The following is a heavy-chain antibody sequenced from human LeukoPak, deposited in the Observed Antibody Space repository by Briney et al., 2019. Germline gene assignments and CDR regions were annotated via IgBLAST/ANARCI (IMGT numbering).Heavy chain of an antibody. D-gene: IGHD2-2*01. V-gene: IGHV4-61*01. J-gene: IGHJ4*02. CDR1: GASVSSGNYY. CDR3: ARDYCTTTRCYPNYFDY. Sequence: PSETLSLTCTVSGASVSSGNYYWSWIRQPPGKGLEWVGSIYYSGSTNYNPSLKSRVTISVDTSKNQFSLELSSVTAADTAVYYCARDYCTTTRCYPNYFDYWGQGTLVTVSS. CDR2: IYYSGST.